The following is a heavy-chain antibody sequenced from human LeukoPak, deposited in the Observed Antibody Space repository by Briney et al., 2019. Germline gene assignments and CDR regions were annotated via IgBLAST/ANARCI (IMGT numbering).Heavy chain of an antibody. CDR1: GFTFSNYW. CDR3: ARDDEITFGTVN. CDR2: IKEDGSEK. Sequence: GGSLRLSCAASGFTFSNYWMTWVRQAPGKGLEWVANIKEDGSEKYYVDSVKGRFTITRDNAKKSLYLEMNSLRAEDTAVYYCARDDEITFGTVNWGQGTLVTVSS. J-gene: IGHJ4*02. V-gene: IGHV3-7*01. D-gene: IGHD3-16*01.